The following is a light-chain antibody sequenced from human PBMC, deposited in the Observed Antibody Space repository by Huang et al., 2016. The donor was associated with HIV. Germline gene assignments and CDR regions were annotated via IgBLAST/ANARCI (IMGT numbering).Light chain of an antibody. CDR1: QSLLHSNGYNY. J-gene: IGKJ1*01. CDR2: LGC. CDR3: MQALQTQWT. Sequence: DIVMTQSPLSLPVTPGEPASISCRSGQSLLHSNGYNYLDWYLQKPGHSPQLLIYLGCNRASGGPDRFSGSGSGTDFTLKISRVEAEDVGVYYCMQALQTQWTFGQGTKVEIK. V-gene: IGKV2-28*01.